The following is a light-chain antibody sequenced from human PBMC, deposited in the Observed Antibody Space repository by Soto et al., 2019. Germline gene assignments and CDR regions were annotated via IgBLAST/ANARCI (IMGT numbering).Light chain of an antibody. CDR2: EGS. CDR3: CSYAGSSTFYV. CDR1: SSDVGSYNL. V-gene: IGLV2-23*03. J-gene: IGLJ1*01. Sequence: QSALTQPASVSASPGQSITISCTGTSSDVGSYNLVSWYQQHPGKAPKLIIYEGSKRPSGVSNRFSGSKSGNTASLTISGLQAEDEADYYCCSYAGSSTFYVFGTGTKLTVL.